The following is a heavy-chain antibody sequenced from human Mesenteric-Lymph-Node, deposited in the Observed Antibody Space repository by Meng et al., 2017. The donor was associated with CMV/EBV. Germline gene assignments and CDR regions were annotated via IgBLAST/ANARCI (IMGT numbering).Heavy chain of an antibody. D-gene: IGHD4/OR15-4a*01. CDR1: GGSISSNTW. J-gene: IGHJ6*01. CDR2: IYHSGST. CDR3: ATGGCMVATRYHYGMDV. V-gene: IGHV4-4*02. Sequence: SETLSLTCAVSGGSISSNTWWTWVRQPPGKGLEWIGEIYHSGSTNYKTSLGSRVTISVDKSKNQFSLKLSSVTAADTAVYYCATGGCMVATRYHYGMDVWGQGTTVTVSS.